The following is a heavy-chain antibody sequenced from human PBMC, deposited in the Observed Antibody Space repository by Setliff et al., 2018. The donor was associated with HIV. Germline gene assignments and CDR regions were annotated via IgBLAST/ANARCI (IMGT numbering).Heavy chain of an antibody. V-gene: IGHV1-2*06. J-gene: IGHJ5*02. CDR2: VNPNSGDT. CDR1: GYSFTDYF. Sequence: VASVKVSCKASGYSFTDYFMHWVRQAPGQGLEWMGRVNPNSGDTNYAQKFQGRVTMTRHTSISTAYMELSRLTSDDTAVYYCAREGDVLSGYYVNRFDPWGQGTLVTVSS. D-gene: IGHD3-3*01. CDR3: AREGDVLSGYYVNRFDP.